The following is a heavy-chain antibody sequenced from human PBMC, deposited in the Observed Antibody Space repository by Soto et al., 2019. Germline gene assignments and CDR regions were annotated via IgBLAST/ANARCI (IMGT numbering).Heavy chain of an antibody. D-gene: IGHD3-3*01. CDR1: GFTFSSYA. J-gene: IGHJ4*02. V-gene: IGHV3-23*01. Sequence: EVQLLESGGGLVQPGGSLRLSCAASGFTFSSYAMSWVRQAPGKGLEWVSAISGSGGSTYYADSVKGRFTISRDNSKNPQYLQRNTLRAEVTVVYYCAKDLPPFDFWSGPYYFDYWGQGTLVTVSS. CDR2: ISGSGGST. CDR3: AKDLPPFDFWSGPYYFDY.